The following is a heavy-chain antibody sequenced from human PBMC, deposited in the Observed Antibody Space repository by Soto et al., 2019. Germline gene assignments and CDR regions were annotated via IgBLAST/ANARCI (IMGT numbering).Heavy chain of an antibody. V-gene: IGHV3-7*03. J-gene: IGHJ6*02. Sequence: EVQLVESGGGLVQPGGSLRLSCAASGFTFSSYWMSWVRQAPGKGLEWVANIKQDGSEKYYVDSVKGRFTISRDNAKKSLYLQMNSLRAEDTAVYYCASGDFWTYYYYGMDVWGQGTTVTVSS. CDR3: ASGDFWTYYYYGMDV. CDR1: GFTFSSYW. CDR2: IKQDGSEK. D-gene: IGHD3-3*01.